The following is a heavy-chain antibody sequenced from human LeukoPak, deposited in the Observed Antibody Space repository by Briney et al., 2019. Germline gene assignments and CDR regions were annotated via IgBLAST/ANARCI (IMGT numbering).Heavy chain of an antibody. V-gene: IGHV3-33*01. CDR3: ARDLSYGSLSFDP. CDR1: GFTFSSHG. J-gene: IGHJ5*02. CDR2: IWYDGSKT. Sequence: GGSLRLSCAASGFTFSSHGMQWVRQAPGKGLEWVALIWYDGSKTNYVDSVMGRFTISRDDSKNTLYLQMDNLRVEGTAVYFCARDLSYGSLSFDPWGQGTLVTVSS. D-gene: IGHD3-10*01.